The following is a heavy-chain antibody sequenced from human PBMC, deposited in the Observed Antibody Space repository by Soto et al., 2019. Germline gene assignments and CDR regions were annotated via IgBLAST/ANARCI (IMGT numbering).Heavy chain of an antibody. Sequence: EVQLVESGGGLVKPGGSLRLSCAASGFTFSNAWMSWVRQAPGKGLEWVGRIKSKTDGGTTDYAAPVKGRFTISRDDSKNTLYLQMNSLKTEDTAVYYCTTDPSNYGGDWAFDIWGQGTMVTVSS. D-gene: IGHD4-4*01. CDR2: IKSKTDGGTT. CDR3: TTDPSNYGGDWAFDI. V-gene: IGHV3-15*01. CDR1: GFTFSNAW. J-gene: IGHJ3*02.